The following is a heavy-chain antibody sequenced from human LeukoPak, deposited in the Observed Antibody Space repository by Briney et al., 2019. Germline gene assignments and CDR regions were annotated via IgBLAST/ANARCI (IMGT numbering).Heavy chain of an antibody. J-gene: IGHJ4*02. Sequence: PGGSLRLSCAASGFTFSSYEMNWVRQAPGKGLEWVSYISSSGSTIYYADSVKGRFTISRDNAKNSLYLQMNSLRAEDTAVYYCAREGGTTLRFLEWLTYFDYWGQGTLVTVS. CDR1: GFTFSSYE. V-gene: IGHV3-48*03. CDR3: AREGGTTLRFLEWLTYFDY. CDR2: ISSSGSTI. D-gene: IGHD3-3*01.